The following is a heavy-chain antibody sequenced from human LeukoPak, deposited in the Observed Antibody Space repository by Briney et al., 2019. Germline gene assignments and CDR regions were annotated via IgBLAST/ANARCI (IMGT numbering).Heavy chain of an antibody. V-gene: IGHV3-23*01. CDR3: AKDNDYYDSSGYYYSYFQH. CDR1: GFTFSSYA. Sequence: GGSLRLSCAASGFTFSSYAMSWVRQASGKGLEWVSAISGSGGSTYYADSVKGRFTISRDNSKNTLYLQMNSLRAEDTAVYYCAKDNDYYDSSGYYYSYFQHWGQGTLVTVSS. J-gene: IGHJ1*01. CDR2: ISGSGGST. D-gene: IGHD3-22*01.